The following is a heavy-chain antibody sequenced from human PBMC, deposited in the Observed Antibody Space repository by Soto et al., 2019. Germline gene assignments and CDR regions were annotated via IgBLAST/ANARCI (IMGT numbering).Heavy chain of an antibody. CDR3: ANAPNSTGWYEYYYYYYMDV. Sequence: GSLRLSCAASASTFSSYGMHWVRQAPGKGLEWVAVISYDGSNEYYADSVKGRFTISRDNSKNTLYLQMNSLRAEDTAVYYCANAPNSTGWYEYYYYYYMDVWGKGTTVTVSS. V-gene: IGHV3-30*18. J-gene: IGHJ6*03. CDR1: ASTFSSYG. D-gene: IGHD6-19*01. CDR2: ISYDGSNE.